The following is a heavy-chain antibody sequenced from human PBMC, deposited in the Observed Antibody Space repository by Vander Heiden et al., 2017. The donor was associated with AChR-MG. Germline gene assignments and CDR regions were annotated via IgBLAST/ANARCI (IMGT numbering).Heavy chain of an antibody. CDR3: ASGYRRFDY. J-gene: IGHJ4*02. D-gene: IGHD5-18*01. CDR2: ISNTGRTV. V-gene: IGHV3-48*02. CDR1: AFSFSTYD. Sequence: EVQLVESGGGLVPPGGSLRLSCAASAFSFSTYDMTWVRQAPGKGLEWVSYISNTGRTVYYGDSLRGRFTISRDNAKNSLYLQMNSLRDEDTAVYYCASGYRRFDYWGQGSLVTVSS.